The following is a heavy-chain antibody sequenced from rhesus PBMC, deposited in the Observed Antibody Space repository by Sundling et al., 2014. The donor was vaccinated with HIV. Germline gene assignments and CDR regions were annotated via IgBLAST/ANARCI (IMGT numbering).Heavy chain of an antibody. J-gene: IGHJ4*01. CDR3: ATDTSGWHHRFDY. V-gene: IGHV4-106*01. D-gene: IGHD6-31*01. Sequence: QLQLQESGPGLVKPSETLSLTCAVSGGSINDSYFWSWFRQPPGKGLEWITYIFRTSGSTYYNPSLKSRVTITTDTSKNQFSLRLTSVTAADTAVYFCATDTSGWHHRFDYWGQGVLVTVSS. CDR1: GGSINDSYF. CDR2: IFRTSGST.